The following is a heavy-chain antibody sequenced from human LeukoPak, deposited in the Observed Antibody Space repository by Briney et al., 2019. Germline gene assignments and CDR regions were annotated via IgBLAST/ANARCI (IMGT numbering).Heavy chain of an antibody. D-gene: IGHD6-19*01. CDR3: AKNIAVAGTGYFDY. CDR1: GFTFSSYA. Sequence: GASLRLSCAASGFTFSSYAMSWVRQAPGKGLEWVSAISGSGGSTYYADSVKGRFTISRDNSKNTLYLQMNSLRAEDTAVYYCAKNIAVAGTGYFDYWGRGTLVTVSS. CDR2: ISGSGGST. J-gene: IGHJ4*02. V-gene: IGHV3-23*01.